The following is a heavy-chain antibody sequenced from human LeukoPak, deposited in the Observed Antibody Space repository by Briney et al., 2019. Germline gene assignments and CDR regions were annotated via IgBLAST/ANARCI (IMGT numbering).Heavy chain of an antibody. CDR1: GFTVSSNY. Sequence: GGSLRLSCAASGFTVSSNYMSWVRQAPGKGLEWVSYISSSSSTIYYADSVKGRFTISRDTSKSTLSLQMNSLTSDDSAVYFCAKDGGYSSGPGGTFYFYYHMDVWGKGTTVTVSS. J-gene: IGHJ6*03. CDR3: AKDGGYSSGPGGTFYFYYHMDV. CDR2: ISSSSSTI. V-gene: IGHV3-48*01. D-gene: IGHD5-18*01.